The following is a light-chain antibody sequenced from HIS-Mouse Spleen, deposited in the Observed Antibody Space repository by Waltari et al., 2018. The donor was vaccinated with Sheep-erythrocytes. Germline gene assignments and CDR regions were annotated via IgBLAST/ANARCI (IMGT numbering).Light chain of an antibody. CDR2: QDS. J-gene: IGLJ2*01. CDR3: QAWDSSTAV. CDR1: KLGDKY. Sequence: YELTQPPSVSVSPGQTASITCSGDKLGDKYACWYQQKPGQSPVLVSYQDSKRPSGIPERFSGSNSGNTATLTISGTQAMDEADYYCQAWDSSTAVFGGGTKLTVL. V-gene: IGLV3-1*01.